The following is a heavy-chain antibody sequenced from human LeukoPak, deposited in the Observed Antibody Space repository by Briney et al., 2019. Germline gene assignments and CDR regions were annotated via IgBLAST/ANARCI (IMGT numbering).Heavy chain of an antibody. D-gene: IGHD6-13*01. J-gene: IGHJ4*02. CDR1: GGSISSYY. Sequence: SETLSLTYTVSGGSISSYYWSWIRQPPGKGLEWIGYIYYSGSTNYNPSLKSRVTISVDTSKNQFSLKLSSVTAADTAVYYCARQAAGTFHFDYWGQGTLVTVSS. CDR2: IYYSGST. CDR3: ARQAAGTFHFDY. V-gene: IGHV4-59*08.